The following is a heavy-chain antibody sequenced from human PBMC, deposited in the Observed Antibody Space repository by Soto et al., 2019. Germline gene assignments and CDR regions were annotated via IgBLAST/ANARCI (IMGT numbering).Heavy chain of an antibody. D-gene: IGHD2-21*02. V-gene: IGHV3-23*01. J-gene: IGHJ4*02. CDR2: ISGSGGRT. CDR1: GFTFSSYA. Sequence: GGSLRLSCAASGFTFSSYAMSWVRQAPGKGLEWVSAISGSGGRTYYADSVKGRFTISRDNSKNTLYLQMNSLRAEDTAVYYCAKRRDCGGDGSYYGYWGQGTLVTVSS. CDR3: AKRRDCGGDGSYYGY.